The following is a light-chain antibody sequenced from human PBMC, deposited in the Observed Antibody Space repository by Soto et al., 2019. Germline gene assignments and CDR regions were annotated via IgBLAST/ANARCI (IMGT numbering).Light chain of an antibody. V-gene: IGLV2-8*01. J-gene: IGLJ3*02. CDR1: SSDVGGYDS. CDR2: EVT. Sequence: QSALTQPPSASGSPGQSVTISCTGTSSDVGGYDSVSWYQQHPGKAPKLIIYEVTKRPSGVPGRFSGSKSGNTASLTVSGLQAEDEADYYCSSHAGVRNVVFGGGTKLTVL. CDR3: SSHAGVRNVV.